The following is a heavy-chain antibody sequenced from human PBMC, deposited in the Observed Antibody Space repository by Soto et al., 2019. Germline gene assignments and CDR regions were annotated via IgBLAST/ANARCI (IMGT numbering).Heavy chain of an antibody. J-gene: IGHJ4*02. Sequence: ASVKVSCKASGYTFTSYGISWVRQAPGQGLEWMGWISAYNGNTNYAQKLQGRVTMTTDTSTSTAYMELRSLRSDDTAVYYCARGDHYDSSGYYFGPFDYWGQGTLVTVSS. CDR3: ARGDHYDSSGYYFGPFDY. CDR2: ISAYNGNT. CDR1: GYTFTSYG. D-gene: IGHD3-22*01. V-gene: IGHV1-18*01.